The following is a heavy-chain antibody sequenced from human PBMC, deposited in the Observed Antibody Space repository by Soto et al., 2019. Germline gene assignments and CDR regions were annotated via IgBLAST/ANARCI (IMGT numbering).Heavy chain of an antibody. D-gene: IGHD3-10*01. CDR1: GVSISTITYY. CDR3: ERHMYNYGSGSYFDY. V-gene: IGHV4-39*01. CDR2: IYYSGST. J-gene: IGHJ4*02. Sequence: ETLCLSCAVSGVSISTITYYWGWIRQPPGKGLEWIGTIYYSGSTYYTPSLKSRVTISVDTSTNQFSLKLNDVTAADTAVYYCERHMYNYGSGSYFDYWGQGTPVTVSS.